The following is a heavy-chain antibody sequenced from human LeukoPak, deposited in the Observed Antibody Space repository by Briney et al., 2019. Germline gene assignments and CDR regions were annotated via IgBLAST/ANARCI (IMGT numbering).Heavy chain of an antibody. V-gene: IGHV3-53*01. CDR1: GFTVSSNY. CDR3: ARGVMATISPHY. CDR2: IYIGGST. J-gene: IGHJ4*02. Sequence: GGSLRLSCAASGFTVSSNYMSWVRQAPGMGLEWVSVIYIGGSTFYADSVKGRFTISRDNSKNTLYLQMHSLRAEDTAVYYCARGVMATISPHYWGQGTLVTVSS. D-gene: IGHD5-24*01.